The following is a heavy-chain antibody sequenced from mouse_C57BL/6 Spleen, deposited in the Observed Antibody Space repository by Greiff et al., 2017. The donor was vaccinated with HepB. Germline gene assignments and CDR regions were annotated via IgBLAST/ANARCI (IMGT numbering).Heavy chain of an antibody. CDR1: GFNIKDYY. CDR3: ASGRQLRGGDYFDY. Sequence: EVKLVESGAELVKPGASVKLSCTASGFNIKDYYMHWVKQRTEQGLEWIGRIDPEDGETKYAPKFQGKATITADTSSNTAYLQLSSLTSEDTAVYYCASGRQLRGGDYFDYWGQGTTLPVSS. CDR2: IDPEDGET. J-gene: IGHJ2*01. V-gene: IGHV14-2*01. D-gene: IGHD3-2*02.